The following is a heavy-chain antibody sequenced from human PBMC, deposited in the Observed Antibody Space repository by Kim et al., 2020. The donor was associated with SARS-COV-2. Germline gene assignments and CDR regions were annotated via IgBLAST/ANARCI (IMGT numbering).Heavy chain of an antibody. CDR2: IYYSGST. CDR3: ARGGRTVRGVIITSNWYFDL. D-gene: IGHD3-10*01. V-gene: IGHV4-59*01. J-gene: IGHJ2*01. CDR1: GGSISSYY. Sequence: SETLSLTCTVSGGSISSYYWSWIRQPPGKGLEWIGYIYYSGSTNYNPSLKSRVTISVDTSKNQFSLKLSSVTAADTAVYYCARGGRTVRGVIITSNWYFDLWGRGTLVTVSS.